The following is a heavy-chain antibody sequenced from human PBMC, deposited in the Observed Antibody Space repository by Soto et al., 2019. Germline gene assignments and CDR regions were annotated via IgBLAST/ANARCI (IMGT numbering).Heavy chain of an antibody. J-gene: IGHJ4*02. Sequence: SGPTLVNPTQTLTLTCTLSGLSLNTTGVCVKWIRQAPGKALEWLARIDWDDDKYYSASLRTRLTISKDTSKNQVVLTMTNMDPMDSATYYCARMRWNSYYSDYWGQGTPVTVAS. CDR3: ARMRWNSYYSDY. D-gene: IGHD1-7*01. V-gene: IGHV2-70*11. CDR1: GLSLNTTGVC. CDR2: IDWDDDK.